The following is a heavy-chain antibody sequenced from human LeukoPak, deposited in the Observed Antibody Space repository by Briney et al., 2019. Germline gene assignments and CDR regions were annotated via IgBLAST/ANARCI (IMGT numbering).Heavy chain of an antibody. CDR3: ARDLGIVVGTFDY. V-gene: IGHV4-59*01. Sequence: PSETLSLTCTVSGGSISSYYWSWIRQPPGKGLEWIGYIYYNGITNYNPSLKSRVTISVETSKNQFSLKLSSGTAADTAVYYCARDLGIVVGTFDYWGQGTLVTVSS. CDR2: IYYNGIT. D-gene: IGHD6-19*01. J-gene: IGHJ4*02. CDR1: GGSISSYY.